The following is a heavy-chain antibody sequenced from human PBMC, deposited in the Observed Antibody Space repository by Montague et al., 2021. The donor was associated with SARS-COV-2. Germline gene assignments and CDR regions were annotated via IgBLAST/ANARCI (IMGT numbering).Heavy chain of an antibody. D-gene: IGHD4-11*01. CDR3: AGKVLTVPADY. Sequence: SETLSLTSAVPGVSITSTNWWSLVRQPPGKGLEWIGEISHGGIATYNPSLKSRATISMVRSGNLFSLKLSSVTAADTAIYYCAGKVLTVPADYWGQGTLVTVS. CDR1: GVSITSTNW. CDR2: ISHGGIA. J-gene: IGHJ4*02. V-gene: IGHV4-4*02.